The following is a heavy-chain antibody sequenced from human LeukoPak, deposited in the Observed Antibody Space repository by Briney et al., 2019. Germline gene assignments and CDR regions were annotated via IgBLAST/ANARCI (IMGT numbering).Heavy chain of an antibody. CDR2: INTNTGNP. J-gene: IGHJ5*02. CDR3: ATFRYYYGSGSYQNPYWFDP. D-gene: IGHD3-10*01. Sequence: ASVTVSCKASGYTFTSYAMNWVRQAPGQGLEWMGWINTNTGNPTYAQGFTGRFVFSLDTSVSTAYLQISSLKAEDTAVYYCATFRYYYGSGSYQNPYWFDPWGQGTLVTVSS. V-gene: IGHV7-4-1*02. CDR1: GYTFTSYA.